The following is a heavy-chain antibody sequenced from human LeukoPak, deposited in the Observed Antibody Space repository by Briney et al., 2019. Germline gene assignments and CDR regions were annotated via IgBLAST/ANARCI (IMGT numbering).Heavy chain of an antibody. D-gene: IGHD5-24*01. CDR1: GFTVSSNY. Sequence: GGSLRLSCAPSGFTVSSNYMSWVRQAPGKGLEWVSVLYADGSTYYADSAKGRFTISRDNSKTTLYLQMNSLRAEDTAVYYCARGDGYNFFDTWGQGTLVTVSS. CDR2: LYADGST. J-gene: IGHJ4*02. V-gene: IGHV3-66*01. CDR3: ARGDGYNFFDT.